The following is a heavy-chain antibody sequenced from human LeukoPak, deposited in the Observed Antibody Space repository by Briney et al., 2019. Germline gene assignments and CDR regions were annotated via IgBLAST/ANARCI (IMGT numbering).Heavy chain of an antibody. CDR3: ARGSPVASGRYSIYSS. D-gene: IGHD3-10*01. Sequence: PGGSLRLSCAASGLTFSTYSMNWVRQAPGKGLEWVAVIYGDGSTYYADSVKGRFTISSDNLKNTLSLQMDSLRAADTAMYYCARGSPVASGRYSIYSSWGQGTLVTVSP. V-gene: IGHV3-53*01. J-gene: IGHJ5*02. CDR1: GLTFSTYS. CDR2: IYGDGST.